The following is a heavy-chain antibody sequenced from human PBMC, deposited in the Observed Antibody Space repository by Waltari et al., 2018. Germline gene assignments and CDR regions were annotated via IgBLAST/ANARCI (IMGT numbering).Heavy chain of an antibody. V-gene: IGHV3-53*02. CDR1: GVTDRRNY. CDR3: AREAVGYMDV. Sequence: EVQLVETGGGLIQPGGSLRLSCAASGVTDRRNYSSWVRQAPGKGLEWVSVIYSGGSTYYADSVKGRFTISRDNSKNTLYLQMNSLRAEDTAVYYCAREAVGYMDVWGKGTTVTVSS. D-gene: IGHD1-26*01. CDR2: IYSGGST. J-gene: IGHJ6*03.